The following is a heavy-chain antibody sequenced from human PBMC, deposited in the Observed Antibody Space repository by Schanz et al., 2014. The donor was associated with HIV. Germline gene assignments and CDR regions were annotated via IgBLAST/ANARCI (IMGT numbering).Heavy chain of an antibody. D-gene: IGHD2-15*01. CDR2: IRGSSIT. CDR3: AFSGRSGYGGSWYXXP. J-gene: IGHJ2*01. V-gene: IGHV3-23*01. Sequence: EVQLLESGGGLVQPGGSLRLSCAASGFTFSSYAMSWDRQAPGKGLEWVSAIRGSSITYSTHSVKGRLTISRGNSKNTXYLYMNRLRAEAXXXXXGAFSGRSGYGGSWYXXPWGRGNLXXVSS. CDR1: GFTFSSYA.